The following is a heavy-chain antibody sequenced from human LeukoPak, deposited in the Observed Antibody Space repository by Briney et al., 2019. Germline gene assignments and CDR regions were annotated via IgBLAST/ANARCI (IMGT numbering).Heavy chain of an antibody. V-gene: IGHV1-2*02. CDR1: GYTFTGYY. J-gene: IGHJ4*02. D-gene: IGHD3-10*01. CDR3: ARGGVFESMVRGVIITGPFDY. CDR2: INPNSGGT. Sequence: ASVKVSCKASGYTFTGYYMHWVRQAPGQGLEWMGWINPNSGGTNYAQKFQGRVTMTRDTSISTAYMELSRLRSDGTAVYYCARGGVFESMVRGVIITGPFDYWGQGTLVTVSS.